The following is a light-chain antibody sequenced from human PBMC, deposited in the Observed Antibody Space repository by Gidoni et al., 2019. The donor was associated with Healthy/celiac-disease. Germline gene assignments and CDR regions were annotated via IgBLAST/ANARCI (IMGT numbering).Light chain of an antibody. V-gene: IGKV1-27*01. CDR2: AAS. Sequence: DIQMTQSPSSLSASVGDRVTTTCRASQGISNYLAWYQQKPGKVPKLLIYAASTLQSGVPSRFSGSGSGTDFTLTISSLQPEDVATYYCQKYNSALERTFGQGTKVEIK. CDR1: QGISNY. J-gene: IGKJ1*01. CDR3: QKYNSALERT.